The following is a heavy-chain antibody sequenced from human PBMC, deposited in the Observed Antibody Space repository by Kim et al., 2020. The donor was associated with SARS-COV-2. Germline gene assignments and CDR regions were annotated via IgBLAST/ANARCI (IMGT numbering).Heavy chain of an antibody. CDR3: ARGRKQSRLDI. Sequence: TNCNPSLKSRVTISVDTSKNQFSLKLSSVTAADTAVYYCARGRKQSRLDIWGQGTMVTVSS. D-gene: IGHD6-19*01. J-gene: IGHJ3*02. V-gene: IGHV4-34*01. CDR2: T.